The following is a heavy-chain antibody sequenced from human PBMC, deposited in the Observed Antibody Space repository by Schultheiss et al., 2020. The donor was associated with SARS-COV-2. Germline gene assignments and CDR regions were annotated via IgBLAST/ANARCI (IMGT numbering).Heavy chain of an antibody. CDR3: VGTPGAAASLEDYYYGMDV. CDR2: IYYSGST. J-gene: IGHJ6*02. D-gene: IGHD6-13*01. CDR1: GGSISTYY. Sequence: SETLSLTCTVSGGSISTYYWSWIRQHPGKGLEWIGYIYYSGSTYYNPSLKSRVTISVDTSKNQFSLKLSSVTAADTAVYYCVGTPGAAASLEDYYYGMDVWGQGTTVTVSS. V-gene: IGHV4-59*04.